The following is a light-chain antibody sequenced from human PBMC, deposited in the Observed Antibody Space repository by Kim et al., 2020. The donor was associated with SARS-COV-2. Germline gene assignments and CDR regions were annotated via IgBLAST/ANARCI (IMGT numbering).Light chain of an antibody. CDR2: DVS. CDR1: SADIGAYSY. Sequence: GQSVTLSCTGSSADIGAYSYVSWYQHHPGKAPKVIIFDVSKRPSGVPDRFSGSKSDNTASLTISGLQTDDEAEYYCCSYAGSYTYVFGGGTKVTVL. J-gene: IGLJ1*01. CDR3: CSYAGSYTYV. V-gene: IGLV2-11*01.